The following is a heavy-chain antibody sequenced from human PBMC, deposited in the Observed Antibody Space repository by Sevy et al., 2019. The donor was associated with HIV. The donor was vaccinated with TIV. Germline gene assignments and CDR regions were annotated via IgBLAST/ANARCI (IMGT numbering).Heavy chain of an antibody. CDR3: ARGHYYDSSGYFDY. Sequence: SETLSLTCTVSGGSISSGCYFWSWIRQHPGKGLEWIGYIYYSGSTYYNPSLKSRVTISVDTSKNQFSLKLSSVTAADTAVYYCARGHYYDSSGYFDYWGQGTLVTGSS. V-gene: IGHV4-31*03. J-gene: IGHJ4*02. CDR1: GGSISSGCYF. D-gene: IGHD3-22*01. CDR2: IYYSGST.